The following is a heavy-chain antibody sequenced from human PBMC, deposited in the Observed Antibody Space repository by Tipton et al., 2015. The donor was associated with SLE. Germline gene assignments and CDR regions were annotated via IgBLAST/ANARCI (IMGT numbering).Heavy chain of an antibody. D-gene: IGHD1-14*01. CDR3: AMATGSGMDV. J-gene: IGHJ6*02. CDR1: GYTFTSYG. Sequence: QSGPEVKKPGASVKVSCKASGYTFTSYGISWVRQAPGQGLEWMGGIIPIFGTANYAQKFQGRVTITADESTSTAYMELSSLRSGDTAVYYCAMATGSGMDVWGQGTTVTVSS. V-gene: IGHV1-69*13. CDR2: IIPIFGTA.